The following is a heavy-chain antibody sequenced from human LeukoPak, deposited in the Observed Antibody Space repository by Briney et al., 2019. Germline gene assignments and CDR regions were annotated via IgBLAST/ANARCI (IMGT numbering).Heavy chain of an antibody. CDR1: GYTFTGYY. CDR2: INPNSGGT. J-gene: IGHJ4*02. D-gene: IGHD4-17*01. V-gene: IGHV1-2*02. Sequence: GASVKVSCKASGYTFTGYYMHWVRQAPGQGLEWMGWINPNSGGTNYAQKFQGRVTMTRDTSISTAYMELSRLRSDDTAVYYCASTRRFDYGDYNQFDYWGQGTLVTVSS. CDR3: ASTRRFDYGDYNQFDY.